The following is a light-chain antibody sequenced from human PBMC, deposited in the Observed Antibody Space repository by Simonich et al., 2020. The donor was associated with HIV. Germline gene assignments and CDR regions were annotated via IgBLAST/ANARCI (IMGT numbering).Light chain of an antibody. CDR2: AAS. CDR1: QGIRND. J-gene: IGKJ2*01. V-gene: IGKV1-6*01. CDR3: LQDYNLYT. Sequence: AIQMTQSPSSLSASVGDRVNITCRASQGIRNDLGWYQKKPGKAPKLLIYAASTLQSGVPSRFSGSGSGTDFTLTISSLQPEDLATYYCLQDYNLYTFGQGTKLEIK.